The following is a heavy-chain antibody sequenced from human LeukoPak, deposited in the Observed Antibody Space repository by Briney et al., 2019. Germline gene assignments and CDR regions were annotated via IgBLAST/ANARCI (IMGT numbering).Heavy chain of an antibody. CDR3: ARRDHTGRSHAWFDP. D-gene: IGHD1-14*01. CDR2: LSDTGTT. J-gene: IGHJ5*02. V-gene: IGHV4-39*01. CDR1: GGSVSTISHF. Sequence: SETLSLTCTVSGGSVSTISHFWDWLRQPPGKGLEWIVSLSDTGTTYYNPSLESRVTMSVDTSKNQFSLKLSSVTAADTAVYYCARRDHTGRSHAWFDPWGQGTLVTVSS.